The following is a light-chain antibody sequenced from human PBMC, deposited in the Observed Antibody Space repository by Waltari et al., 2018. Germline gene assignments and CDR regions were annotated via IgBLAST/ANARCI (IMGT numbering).Light chain of an antibody. J-gene: IGKJ4*01. CDR1: QSISTY. CDR3: QQSYSIPLT. V-gene: IGKV1-39*01. CDR2: AAF. Sequence: DIQMTQSPSSLSASVVDSVTITCRTTQSISTYLNWYQQKPGKAPNLLIYAAFSLQSGVPSRFSGSGSGTDFTLTIRSLQPEDFATYYCQQSYSIPLTFGGGTKVEI.